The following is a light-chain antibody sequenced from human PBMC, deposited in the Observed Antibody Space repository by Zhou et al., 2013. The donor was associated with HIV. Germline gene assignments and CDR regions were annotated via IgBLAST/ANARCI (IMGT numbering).Light chain of an antibody. CDR1: QSISRY. CDR2: DTS. CDR3: QQYHNWPPVLT. J-gene: IGKJ4*01. Sequence: EIVLTQSPATLSLSPGERATLSCWASQSISRYLAWYQQRPGQAPRLLIYDTSNRATGIPARFSGSGSGTEFTLTISSIQSEDFAVYYCQQYHNWPPVLTFGGGTEVEIK. V-gene: IGKV3-11*01.